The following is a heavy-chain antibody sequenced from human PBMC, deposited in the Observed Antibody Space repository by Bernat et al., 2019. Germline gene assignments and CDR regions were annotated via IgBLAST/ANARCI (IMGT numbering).Heavy chain of an antibody. CDR1: GGSISSYY. D-gene: IGHD1-26*01. J-gene: IGHJ4*02. CDR2: IYYSGST. Sequence: QVQLQESGPGLVKPSETLSLTCTVSGGSISSYYWSWIRQPPGKGLEWFGFIYYSGSTNYNPSPKSRVTISVDSSKNQFSRKLSSVTAADTAVYYCARQGTGGSRVFDYWGQGTLVTVSS. CDR3: ARQGTGGSRVFDY. V-gene: IGHV4-59*08.